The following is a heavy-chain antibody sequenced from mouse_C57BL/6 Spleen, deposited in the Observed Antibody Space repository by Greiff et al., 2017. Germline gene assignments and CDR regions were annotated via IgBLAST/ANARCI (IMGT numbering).Heavy chain of an antibody. Sequence: EVQRVESGGGLVKPGGSLKLSCAASGFTFSSYTMSWVRQTPEKRLEWVATISGGGGNTYYPDSVKGRFTISRDNAKNTLYLQMSSLRSEDTALYYCARHPGYFDYWGQGTTLTVSS. V-gene: IGHV5-9*01. CDR2: ISGGGGNT. J-gene: IGHJ2*01. CDR3: ARHPGYFDY. CDR1: GFTFSSYT.